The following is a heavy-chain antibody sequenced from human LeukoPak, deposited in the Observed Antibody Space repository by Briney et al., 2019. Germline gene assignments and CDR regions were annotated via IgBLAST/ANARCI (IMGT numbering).Heavy chain of an antibody. CDR3: ARGGSDTAMAHDY. J-gene: IGHJ4*02. CDR2: ISKNGDST. V-gene: IGHV3-23*01. Sequence: GGSLRLSCAASGFTFSSYAMSWVRQAPGKGLEWVSAISKNGDSTYYADSVKGRFTISRDDAKNTLYLQVNSLRAEDTAVYFCARGGSDTAMAHDYWGQGTLVTVSS. D-gene: IGHD5-18*01. CDR1: GFTFSSYA.